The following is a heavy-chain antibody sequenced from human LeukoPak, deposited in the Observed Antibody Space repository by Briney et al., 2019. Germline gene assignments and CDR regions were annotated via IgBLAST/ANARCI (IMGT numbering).Heavy chain of an antibody. V-gene: IGHV4-61*02. CDR3: ARASGPTAYGFFYYYYMDV. CDR1: GDSISSDGFY. J-gene: IGHJ6*03. Sequence: TSETLSLTCTVSGDSISSDGFYWSWIRQPAGKGLEWIERIYTSGTTIYNPSLKSRVTITVDMSKNQFSLKLSSVTAADTAVYYCARASGPTAYGFFYYYYMDVWGKGTTVTVSS. CDR2: IYTSGTT. D-gene: IGHD2-2*01.